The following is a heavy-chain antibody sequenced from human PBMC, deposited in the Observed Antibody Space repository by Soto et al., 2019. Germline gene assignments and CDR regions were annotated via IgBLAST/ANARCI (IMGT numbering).Heavy chain of an antibody. J-gene: IGHJ3*02. Sequence: GGSLRLSCIASGFTFGDYAMSWFRQAPGKGLEWVGFIRSKAYGGTTEYAASVKGRFTISRDDSKSIAYLQMNSLKTEDTAVYYCTRDRLSARRRVVPAAMRAFDIWGQGTMVNVS. D-gene: IGHD2-2*01. CDR2: IRSKAYGGTT. V-gene: IGHV3-49*03. CDR1: GFTFGDYA. CDR3: TRDRLSARRRVVPAAMRAFDI.